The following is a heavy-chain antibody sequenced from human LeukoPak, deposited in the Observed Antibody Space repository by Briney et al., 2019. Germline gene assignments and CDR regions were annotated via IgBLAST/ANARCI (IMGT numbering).Heavy chain of an antibody. CDR3: ARFTHGGDFDY. Sequence: RGSLRLSCTAARFTVSSNYTSWVRQAPGKGREWVSVIYSGCCTYYGDDVKGRFTISRDNSKNTLYLQMNSVRAEDTAVYYCARFTHGGDFDYWGQGTLATVSS. D-gene: IGHD2-21*01. V-gene: IGHV3-66*01. CDR2: IYSGCCT. J-gene: IGHJ4*02. CDR1: RFTVSSNY.